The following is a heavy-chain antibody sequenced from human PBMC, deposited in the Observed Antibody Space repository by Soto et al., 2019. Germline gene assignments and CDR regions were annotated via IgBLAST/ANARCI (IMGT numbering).Heavy chain of an antibody. V-gene: IGHV5-10-1*01. J-gene: IGHJ6*02. Sequence: GESLKISCKGSGYSFTSYWISWVRQMPGKGLEWMGRIDPSDSYTNYSPSFQGHVTISADKSISTAYLQWSSLRASDTAMYYCSITMVRGVISLPAYYYYCGMHVWGQGTTVTVSS. CDR2: IDPSDSYT. CDR1: GYSFTSYW. CDR3: SITMVRGVISLPAYYYYCGMHV. D-gene: IGHD3-10*01.